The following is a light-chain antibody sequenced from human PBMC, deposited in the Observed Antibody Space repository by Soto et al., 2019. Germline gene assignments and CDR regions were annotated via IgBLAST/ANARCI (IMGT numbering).Light chain of an antibody. V-gene: IGLV2-23*01. CDR2: EGT. J-gene: IGLJ1*01. Sequence: QSVLTQPASVSGSPGQSITISCTGTNNLVSWYQQHPGKPPKVVVYEGTKRPSGVSNRFSGSNSGGTASLTISGLQAKDEASYFCCAYVGARSYDFGPGTKVTVL. CDR3: CAYVGARSYD. CDR1: NNL.